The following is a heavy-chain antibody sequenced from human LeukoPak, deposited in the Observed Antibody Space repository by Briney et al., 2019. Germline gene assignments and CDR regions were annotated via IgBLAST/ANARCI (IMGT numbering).Heavy chain of an antibody. CDR1: GGSISSYY. CDR3: ARPRQWGDFGDTVTTYVVAFDI. V-gene: IGHV4-4*09. CDR2: IYTSGST. D-gene: IGHD4-17*01. Sequence: SETLSLTCTVSGGSISSYYWSWIRQPPGKGLEWIGYIYTSGSTNYNPSLKSRVTISVDTSKNQFSLKLSSVTAADTAVYYCARPRQWGDFGDTVTTYVVAFDIWGRGTMVTVSS. J-gene: IGHJ3*02.